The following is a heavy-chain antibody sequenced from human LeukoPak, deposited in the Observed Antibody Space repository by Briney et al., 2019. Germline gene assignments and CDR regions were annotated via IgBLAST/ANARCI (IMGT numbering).Heavy chain of an antibody. CDR1: GFTFTDYW. Sequence: GGSLRLSCAASGFTFTDYWMHWVRQVAGKGLVWVSRINGDLTNTTYTDSVKGRFTISRDNAKNTLYLQMNSLRAEDTAVYYCARAMPHDNWFNPWGQGSLVTVSS. V-gene: IGHV3-74*03. CDR3: ARAMPHDNWFNP. J-gene: IGHJ5*02. D-gene: IGHD2-2*01. CDR2: INGDLTNT.